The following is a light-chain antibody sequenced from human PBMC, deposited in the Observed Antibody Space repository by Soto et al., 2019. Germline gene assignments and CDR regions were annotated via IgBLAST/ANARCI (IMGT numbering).Light chain of an antibody. CDR2: RND. CDR1: SSNIGSNY. V-gene: IGLV1-47*01. Sequence: QSVLTQPPSASEAPGQRVTISCCESSSNIGSNYVFCYQQLTGTAPKLLIHRNDQRPSVVPDRFSGSKSGSSASLAISGLRSEDEADYLCATWDDGLTVFGGGTKLTV. J-gene: IGLJ3*02. CDR3: ATWDDGLTV.